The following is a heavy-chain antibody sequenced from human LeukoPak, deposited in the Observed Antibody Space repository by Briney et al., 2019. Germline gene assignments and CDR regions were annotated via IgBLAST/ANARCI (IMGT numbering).Heavy chain of an antibody. V-gene: IGHV3-23*01. CDR3: AKRGVVIQDFLIGFHKEAYYFDS. Sequence: GGSLRLSCAVTGVTLSNYAMSWIRQAPGKGLEWVAGISDRGGTTNYAQSVKGRFTISRDNPKNTLYLQMSSLRAEDTAVYFCAKRGVVIQDFLIGFHKEAYYFDSGGQGALVTVSS. CDR2: ISDRGGTT. D-gene: IGHD3-10*01. CDR1: GVTLSNYA. J-gene: IGHJ4*02.